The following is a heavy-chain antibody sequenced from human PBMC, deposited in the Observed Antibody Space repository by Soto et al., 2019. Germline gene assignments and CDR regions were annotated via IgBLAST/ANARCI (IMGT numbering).Heavy chain of an antibody. J-gene: IGHJ6*02. V-gene: IGHV3-23*01. CDR2: ISGSGGST. D-gene: IGHD1-26*01. CDR1: GFTFSSYA. Sequence: EVQLLESGGGLVQPGGSLRLSCAASGFTFSSYAMSWVRQAPGKGLEWVSAISGSGGSTYDADSVKGRVTISRDNSKNTLYLQMNSLRAEDTAVYYCAKDGVGAVYYAHCGMDVWGQGTTVTVSS. CDR3: AKDGVGAVYYAHCGMDV.